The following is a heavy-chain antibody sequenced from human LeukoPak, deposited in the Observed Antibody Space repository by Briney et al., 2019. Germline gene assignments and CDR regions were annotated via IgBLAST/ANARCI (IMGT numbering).Heavy chain of an antibody. V-gene: IGHV4-59*08. CDR1: GGSVSSYY. CDR2: IYYSGST. D-gene: IGHD5-18*01. J-gene: IGHJ4*02. Sequence: SETLSLTCTVSGGSVSSYYWSWIRQPPGKGLEWIGYIYYSGSTNYNPSLKSRVTISVDTSKNQFSLKLSSVTAADTAVYYCALISPAIQLWPRSFDYWGQGTLVTVSS. CDR3: ALISPAIQLWPRSFDY.